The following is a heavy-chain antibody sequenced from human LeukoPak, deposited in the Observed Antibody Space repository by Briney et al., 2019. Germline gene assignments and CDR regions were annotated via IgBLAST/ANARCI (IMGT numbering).Heavy chain of an antibody. J-gene: IGHJ6*02. CDR1: GFTFSSYA. CDR3: ARVGPSGSYYTSHSDV. V-gene: IGHV3-30-3*01. Sequence: HAGRSLRLSCAASGFTFSSYAMHWVRQAPGKGLEWVAVISYDGSNKYYADSVKGRFTISRDNSKNTLYLQMNSLRAEDTAVYYCARVGPSGSYYTSHSDVWGQGTTVTVSS. CDR2: ISYDGSNK. D-gene: IGHD3-10*01.